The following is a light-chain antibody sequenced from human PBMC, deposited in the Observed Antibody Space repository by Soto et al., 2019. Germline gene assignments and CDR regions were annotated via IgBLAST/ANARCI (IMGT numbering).Light chain of an antibody. CDR2: VAS. CDR3: QQYGSSPWT. Sequence: EIVLTQSPGTLSLSPGERATLSCRSSQSVSSSYLAWYQQKPGQAPRLLIYVASSRATGIPDRFSGSGSGTDFTLTISILEPEDFAVYYCQQYGSSPWTFGQGTKVEIK. V-gene: IGKV3-20*01. J-gene: IGKJ1*01. CDR1: QSVSSSY.